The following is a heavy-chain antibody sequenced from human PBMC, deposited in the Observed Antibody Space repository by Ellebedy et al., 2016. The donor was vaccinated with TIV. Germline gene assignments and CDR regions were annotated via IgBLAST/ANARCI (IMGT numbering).Heavy chain of an antibody. CDR2: ISYDESTK. CDR3: ARDRELRFLEWLPPQGLDV. CDR1: GFTFRDYS. J-gene: IGHJ6*02. V-gene: IGHV3-30-3*01. D-gene: IGHD3-3*01. Sequence: PGGSLRLSCAASGFTFRDYSIHWVRQAPGKGLEWVAVISYDESTKNYADYVRGRFTISRDNSRNTMYLQMSSLRVEDTGVYYCARDRELRFLEWLPPQGLDVWGQGTTVTVS.